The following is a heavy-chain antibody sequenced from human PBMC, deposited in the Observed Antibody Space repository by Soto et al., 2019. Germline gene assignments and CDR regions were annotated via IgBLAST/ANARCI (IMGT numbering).Heavy chain of an antibody. J-gene: IGHJ3*02. CDR2: ISYDGSNK. CDR1: GFTFSSYA. CDR3: ASHPPGLLTHHAFDI. D-gene: IGHD2-15*01. Sequence: QVQLVESGGGVVQPGRSLRLSCAASGFTFSSYAMHWVRQAPGKGLEWVAVISYDGSNKYYADSVKGRFTISRDNSKNTLYLQMNSLRAEDTAVFYCASHPPGLLTHHAFDIWGQGTMVTVSS. V-gene: IGHV3-30-3*01.